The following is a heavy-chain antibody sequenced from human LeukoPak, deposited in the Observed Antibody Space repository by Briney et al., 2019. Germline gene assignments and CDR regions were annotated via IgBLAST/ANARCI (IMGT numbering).Heavy chain of an antibody. Sequence: GGSLRLSCVGSGFIFSGYWMSWVRQAPGKGLEWVANIKQDGSEKYYADSVRGRFNTSRENTKNSLSLQMNSLTVDDTAVYYCVRWGAWSSFDYWGQGTPVTVST. CDR2: IKQDGSEK. V-gene: IGHV3-7*03. CDR1: GFIFSGYW. CDR3: VRWGAWSSFDY. J-gene: IGHJ4*02. D-gene: IGHD2-8*02.